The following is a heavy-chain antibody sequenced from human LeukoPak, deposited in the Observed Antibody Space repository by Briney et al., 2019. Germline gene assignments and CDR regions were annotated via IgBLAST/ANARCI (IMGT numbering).Heavy chain of an antibody. V-gene: IGHV4-39*01. CDR1: GGSISSSSYY. J-gene: IGHJ5*02. CDR3: ARPGTDSSSDPNWFDP. D-gene: IGHD6-13*01. Sequence: PSETLSLTCSVSGGSISSSSYYWGWIRQPPGKGLEWIGNIYYSGSTYYIPSLKSRVTISVDTSKNQFSLKLTSVTAADTAVYYCARPGTDSSSDPNWFDPWGQGTLVTVSS. CDR2: IYYSGST.